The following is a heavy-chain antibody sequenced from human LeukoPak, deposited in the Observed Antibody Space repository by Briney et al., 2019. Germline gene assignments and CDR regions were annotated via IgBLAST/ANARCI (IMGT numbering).Heavy chain of an antibody. J-gene: IGHJ5*02. CDR3: ARVKDRIAAAGNWFDP. CDR2: IYYSGST. D-gene: IGHD6-13*01. V-gene: IGHV4-59*01. CDR1: GGSISSYY. Sequence: SETLSLTCTVSGGSISSYYWSWIRQPPGKGLEWIGYIYYSGSTNYNPSLKSRVTISVDTSKNQFSLKLSSVTAADTAVYYCARVKDRIAAAGNWFDPWGQGTLVTVSS.